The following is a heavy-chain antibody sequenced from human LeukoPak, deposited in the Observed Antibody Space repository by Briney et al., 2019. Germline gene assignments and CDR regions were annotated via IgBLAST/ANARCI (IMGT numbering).Heavy chain of an antibody. CDR2: ISSSSSYT. CDR1: GFTFSDYY. D-gene: IGHD3-10*01. CDR3: SRDERPGSYSDFDY. J-gene: IGHJ4*02. V-gene: IGHV3-11*06. Sequence: GGSLRLSCSASGFTFSDYYLRCMRQAPGKGLEWVSYISSSSSYTNYADSVKGRFTISRDNAKNSLYLQMNSLRAEDTAVYYCSRDERPGSYSDFDYWGQGTLVTVSS.